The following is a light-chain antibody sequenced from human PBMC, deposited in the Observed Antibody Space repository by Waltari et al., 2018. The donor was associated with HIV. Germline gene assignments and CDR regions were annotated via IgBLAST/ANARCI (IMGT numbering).Light chain of an antibody. J-gene: IGKJ1*01. Sequence: DIQMTQSPSSLSASVRDRVTTTCRASQNIGSSLSWYQQKKGGAPRLLIYGASNLQSGVPSRFSGSGSGTDFTLTISSLQPDDYATYYCQQSLTTLPWTFGQGTKVDIK. CDR2: GAS. CDR3: QQSLTTLPWT. V-gene: IGKV1-39*01. CDR1: QNIGSS.